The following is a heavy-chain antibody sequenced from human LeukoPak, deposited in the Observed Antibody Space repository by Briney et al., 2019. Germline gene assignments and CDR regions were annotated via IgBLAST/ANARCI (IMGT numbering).Heavy chain of an antibody. V-gene: IGHV1-2*02. CDR3: ARDLDPQLLWFGELLYSAWFDP. CDR1: GYTFTSYY. CDR2: INPNSGGT. Sequence: ASVKVSCKASGYTFTSYYMHWVRQAPGQGLEWMGWINPNSGGTNYAQKFQGRVTMTRDTSTSTVYMELSSLRSEDTAVYYCARDLDPQLLWFGELLYSAWFDPWGQGTLVTVSS. D-gene: IGHD3-10*01. J-gene: IGHJ5*02.